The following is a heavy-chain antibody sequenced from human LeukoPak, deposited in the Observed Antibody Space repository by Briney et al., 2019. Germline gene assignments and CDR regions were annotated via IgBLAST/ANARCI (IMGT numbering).Heavy chain of an antibody. D-gene: IGHD6-13*01. CDR3: ARARYSSSWPFDY. V-gene: IGHV4-4*07. CDR1: GDSISNYY. CDR2: IYTSGST. Sequence: KPSETLSLTCTVSGDSISNYYWSWIRQPAGKGLEWIGRIYTSGSTNYNPSLKSRVTMSVDTSKNQFSLKLSSVTAADTAVYYCARARYSSSWPFDYWGQGTLVTVSS. J-gene: IGHJ4*02.